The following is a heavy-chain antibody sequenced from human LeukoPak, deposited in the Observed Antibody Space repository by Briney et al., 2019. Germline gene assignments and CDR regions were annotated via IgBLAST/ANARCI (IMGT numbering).Heavy chain of an antibody. CDR1: GSSLTELS. J-gene: IGHJ4*02. CDR3: AAGRPYSLLDY. CDR2: FDVIDAKT. V-gene: IGHV1-24*01. Sequence: ASVKVSCTVSGSSLTELSLYWVRQAPGKGLEWMGGFDVIDAKTFYAQKFQGRVTMTEDSSTDTAYMELSSLRSDDTAFYYCAAGRPYSLLDYWGQGSLLTVSS. D-gene: IGHD5-18*01.